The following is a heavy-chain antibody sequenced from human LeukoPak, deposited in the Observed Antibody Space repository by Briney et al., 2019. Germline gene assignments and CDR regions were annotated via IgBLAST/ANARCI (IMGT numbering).Heavy chain of an antibody. Sequence: GGSLRLSCAASGFTFNTYEMSWVRQAPGKGLEWVSCVSSSGTTMYHADSVKGRFTISGDNAKNSLYLQMNSLRAEDTAVYYCARRYCSSASCLFDYWGQGTLVTVSS. D-gene: IGHD2-2*01. CDR2: VSSSGTTM. CDR3: ARRYCSSASCLFDY. V-gene: IGHV3-48*03. J-gene: IGHJ4*02. CDR1: GFTFNTYE.